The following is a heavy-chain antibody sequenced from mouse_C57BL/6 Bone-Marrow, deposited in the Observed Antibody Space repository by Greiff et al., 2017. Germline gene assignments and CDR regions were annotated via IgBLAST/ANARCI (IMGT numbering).Heavy chain of an antibody. CDR2: IDPETGGT. Sequence: VQLQQSGAELVRPGASVTLSCKASGYTFTDYEMHWVKQTPVHGLEWIGAIDPETGGTAYNQKFKGKAILTADKSSSTAYMELRSLTSEDSAVYYCTRCLITTVVVPYWYFDVWGTGTTVTVSS. CDR3: TRCLITTVVVPYWYFDV. V-gene: IGHV1-15*01. J-gene: IGHJ1*03. D-gene: IGHD1-1*01. CDR1: GYTFTDYE.